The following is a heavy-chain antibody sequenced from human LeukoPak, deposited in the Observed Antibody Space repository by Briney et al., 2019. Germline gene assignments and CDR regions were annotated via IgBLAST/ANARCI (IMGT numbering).Heavy chain of an antibody. J-gene: IGHJ4*02. CDR2: INPNSGGT. Sequence: ASVKVSCKASGYTFTGYYMHWVRQAPGQGLEWMGWINPNSGGTNYAQKFQGRVTMTRDTSISTAYMELSRLRSDDTAVYYCARVSGRYDSDYFDYWGQGTLVTVSS. V-gene: IGHV1-2*02. CDR3: ARVSGRYDSDYFDY. D-gene: IGHD1-26*01. CDR1: GYTFTGYY.